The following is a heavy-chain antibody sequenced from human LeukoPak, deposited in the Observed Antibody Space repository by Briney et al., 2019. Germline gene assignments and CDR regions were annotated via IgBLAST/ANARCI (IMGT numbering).Heavy chain of an antibody. CDR3: ARRGNYIDH. V-gene: IGHV4-34*12. CDR1: GGSFGFYS. CDR2: IIHTGTT. Sequence: SETLSLTCGVHGGSFGFYSWSWLRQSPGKGLEWIGEIIHTGTTTYNPSLASRVTVSIDTSNNQFSLTLTPVTAADTAVYYCARRGNYIDHWGQGALVTVSS. J-gene: IGHJ4*02.